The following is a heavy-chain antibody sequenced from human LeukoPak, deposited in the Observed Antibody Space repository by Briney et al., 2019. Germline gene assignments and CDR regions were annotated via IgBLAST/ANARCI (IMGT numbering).Heavy chain of an antibody. D-gene: IGHD5-24*01. CDR1: GGSISSYY. J-gene: IGHJ4*02. Sequence: SETLSLTCTVSGGSISSYYGSWIRQPPGKGLEWIGYIYYSGSTNYNPSLKSRVTISVDTSKNQFSLKLSSVTAADTAVYYCARAVEMASFWSFDYWGQGTLVTVSS. CDR2: IYYSGST. CDR3: ARAVEMASFWSFDY. V-gene: IGHV4-59*01.